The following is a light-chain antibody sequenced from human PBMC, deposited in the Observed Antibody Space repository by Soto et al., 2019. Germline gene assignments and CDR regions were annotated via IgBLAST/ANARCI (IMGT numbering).Light chain of an antibody. CDR2: DAS. J-gene: IGKJ1*01. CDR1: QSVSSY. V-gene: IGKV3-11*01. Sequence: EIVFTQSPATLSLSPGERATLSCRASQSVSSYLAWYQQKPGQAPRLLIYDASNRATGIPARFSGSGYGSDSTITISSLEPEDFAVYYCQQRSNWPPTWTFGQGTKMEIK. CDR3: QQRSNWPPTWT.